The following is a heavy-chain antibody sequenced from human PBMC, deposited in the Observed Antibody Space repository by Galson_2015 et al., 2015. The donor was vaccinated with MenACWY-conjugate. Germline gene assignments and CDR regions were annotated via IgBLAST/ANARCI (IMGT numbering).Heavy chain of an antibody. Sequence: SLRLSCAASGFTFSSYAMHWVRQAPGKGLEYVSATSSNGGSTYYADSVKGRFTISRDNSKNTLYLQMSSLRAEDTAVYYCVKAAVGGNSADYFDYWGQGTLVPVSS. CDR1: GFTFSSYA. D-gene: IGHD4-23*01. CDR3: VKAAVGGNSADYFDY. J-gene: IGHJ4*02. CDR2: TSSNGGST. V-gene: IGHV3-64D*09.